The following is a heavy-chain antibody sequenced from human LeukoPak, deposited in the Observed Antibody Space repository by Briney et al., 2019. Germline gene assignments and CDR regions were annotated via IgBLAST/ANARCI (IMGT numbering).Heavy chain of an antibody. CDR2: IGSKAYGGAT. CDR3: TRGGSSGSYYVLFDY. D-gene: IGHD1-26*01. Sequence: GGSLRLSCAASGFTFSSYSMSWFRQAPGKGLEWVGFIGSKAYGGATEYAASMKGRFTISRDDSKSIAYLQMNSLKTEDTAVYYCTRGGSSGSYYVLFDYWGQGTLVTVSS. CDR1: GFTFSSYS. J-gene: IGHJ4*02. V-gene: IGHV3-49*03.